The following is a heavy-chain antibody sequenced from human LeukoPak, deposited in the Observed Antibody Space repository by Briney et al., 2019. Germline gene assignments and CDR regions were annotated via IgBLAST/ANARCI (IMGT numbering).Heavy chain of an antibody. V-gene: IGHV4-59*01. CDR1: GGSISSYY. CDR2: IYYSGST. CDR3: AREVRGVIMDAFDI. D-gene: IGHD3-10*01. J-gene: IGHJ3*02. Sequence: PSETLSLTCTVSGGSISSYYWSWLRQPPGKGLEWIGYIYYSGSTNYNPSLKSRVTISVDTSKNQFSLKLSSVTAADTAVYYCAREVRGVIMDAFDIWGQGTMVTVSS.